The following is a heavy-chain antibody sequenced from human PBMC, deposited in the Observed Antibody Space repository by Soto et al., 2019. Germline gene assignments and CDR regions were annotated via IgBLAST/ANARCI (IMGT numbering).Heavy chain of an antibody. Sequence: QVQLVESGGGLVKPGGSLRLSCAASGFTFSDYYMSWIRQAPGKGLEWVSYISSSSSYTNYADSVKGRFTISRDNAKNSLYLQMNSLRAEDTAVYYCARVSLYYYDSSGFSFDYWGQGTLVTVSS. J-gene: IGHJ4*02. CDR2: ISSSSSYT. CDR3: ARVSLYYYDSSGFSFDY. D-gene: IGHD3-22*01. V-gene: IGHV3-11*06. CDR1: GFTFSDYY.